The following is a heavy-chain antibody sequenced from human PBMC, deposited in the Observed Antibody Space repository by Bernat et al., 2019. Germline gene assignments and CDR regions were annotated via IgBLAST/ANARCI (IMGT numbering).Heavy chain of an antibody. V-gene: IGHV3-30*01. CDR3: ARETYCSSTSCYVYFDY. CDR1: GFTFSSYA. CDR2: ISYDGSNK. D-gene: IGHD2-2*01. J-gene: IGHJ4*02. Sequence: QVQLVESGGGVVQPGRSLGLSCAASGFTFSSYAMHWVRQAPGKGLEWVAVISYDGSNKYYADSVKGRFTISRDNSKNTLYLQMNSLRAEDTAVYYCARETYCSSTSCYVYFDYWGQGTLVTVSS.